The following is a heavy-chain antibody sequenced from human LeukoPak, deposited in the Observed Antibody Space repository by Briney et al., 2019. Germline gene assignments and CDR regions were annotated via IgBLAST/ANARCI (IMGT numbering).Heavy chain of an antibody. CDR3: ARGAGTGDYYYYYGMDV. D-gene: IGHD1-14*01. CDR2: IGTAGDT. CDR1: GFTVSSYD. J-gene: IGHJ6*02. V-gene: IGHV3-13*01. Sequence: QPGGSLRLSCAASGFTVSSYDMHWVRQATGKGLEWVSAIGTAGDTYYPGSVKGRFTISRENAKNSLYLQMNSLRAEDTAVYYCARGAGTGDYYYYYGMDVWGQGTTVTVSS.